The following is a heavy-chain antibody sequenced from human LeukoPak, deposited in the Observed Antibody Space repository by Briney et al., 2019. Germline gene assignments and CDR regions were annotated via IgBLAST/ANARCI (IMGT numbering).Heavy chain of an antibody. V-gene: IGHV4-31*03. D-gene: IGHD1-26*01. Sequence: SETLSLTCTVSGGSISSSGYYWSCIRQHPGKGLEWIGNIHYSGSTYYNPSLKSRLTISIDTSKNQFSLKLSSVTAADTAVYYCARVSGGRLDYWGQGTLLTVSS. CDR1: GGSISSSGYY. J-gene: IGHJ4*02. CDR3: ARVSGGRLDY. CDR2: IHYSGST.